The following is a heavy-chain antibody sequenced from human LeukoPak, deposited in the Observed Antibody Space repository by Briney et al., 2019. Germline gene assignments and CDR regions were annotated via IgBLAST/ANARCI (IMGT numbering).Heavy chain of an antibody. CDR3: ARGATISETGYFDF. V-gene: IGHV4-34*01. J-gene: IGHJ4*03. Sequence: SETLSLTCAVYGGSFSRYYWSWIRQSPGKGLEWIAEIYHRGDTNYNPSVKSRVTISVDTSKNQFSLKMRSLSAADTALYYCARGATISETGYFDFWGQGTLVTVSS. CDR1: GGSFSRYY. D-gene: IGHD5-24*01. CDR2: IYHRGDT.